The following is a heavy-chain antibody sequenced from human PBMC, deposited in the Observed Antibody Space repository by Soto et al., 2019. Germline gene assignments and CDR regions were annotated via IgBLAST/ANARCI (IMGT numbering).Heavy chain of an antibody. V-gene: IGHV1-69*13. Sequence: SPVKVSGKGAGDACSTYVISWVQQKPGQGLEWMGGIIPVFDKANYAPKFQGRVTATADESTSTAYMELDSLISEDTAVYYCATRGGHYYDSSGYANYAMDVWGQGTTVTVSS. CDR1: GDACSTYV. J-gene: IGHJ6*02. CDR3: ATRGGHYYDSSGYANYAMDV. CDR2: IIPVFDKA. D-gene: IGHD3-22*01.